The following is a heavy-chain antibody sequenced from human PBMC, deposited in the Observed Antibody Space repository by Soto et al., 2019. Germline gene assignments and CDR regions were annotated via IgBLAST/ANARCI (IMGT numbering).Heavy chain of an antibody. CDR2: IIPIFGTP. Sequence: QVQLVPSGAAVKKPGSSVKISCKAFGGSFSDYAISWVLQAHGQGLEWMGGIIPIFGTPNYAQKFQDRVTFTAHESTNTAYMELSRLTSEDTAVYYCARERAPRGWSYLDLWGQGNQVTVSS. CDR3: ARERAPRGWSYLDL. V-gene: IGHV1-69*01. CDR1: GGSFSDYA. J-gene: IGHJ4*02. D-gene: IGHD2-15*01.